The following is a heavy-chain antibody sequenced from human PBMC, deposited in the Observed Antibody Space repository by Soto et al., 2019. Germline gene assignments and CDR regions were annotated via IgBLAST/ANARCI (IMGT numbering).Heavy chain of an antibody. Sequence: GGSLRLSCAASGFTFSTYSMNWVRQAPGKGLEWVSSVSSSSTYIYYADSAKGRFTISRDNAKNSLYLQMNSLRAEDTAVYYCARDLKPSTAVTLVVDCWRQGTLVTVSS. CDR2: VSSSSTYI. V-gene: IGHV3-21*01. CDR1: GFTFSTYS. CDR3: ARDLKPSTAVTLVVDC. D-gene: IGHD4-4*01. J-gene: IGHJ4*02.